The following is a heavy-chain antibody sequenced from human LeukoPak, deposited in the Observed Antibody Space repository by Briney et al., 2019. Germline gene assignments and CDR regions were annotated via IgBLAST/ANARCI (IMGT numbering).Heavy chain of an antibody. D-gene: IGHD1-1*01. J-gene: IGHJ3*02. CDR2: ISWNSGSI. Sequence: GGSLSLSCAASGFTFDDYAMHWVRQAPGKGLEGASGISWNSGSIGYADSVKGRFTISRDNAKNSLYLQMNSLRTEDTALYYCAKDSVHVGAFDIWGQGTMVTVSS. CDR1: GFTFDDYA. CDR3: AKDSVHVGAFDI. V-gene: IGHV3-9*01.